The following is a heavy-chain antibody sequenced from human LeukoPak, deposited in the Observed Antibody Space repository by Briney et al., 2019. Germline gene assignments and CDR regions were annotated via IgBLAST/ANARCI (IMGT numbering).Heavy chain of an antibody. CDR1: GFTFDDYA. CDR3: ATPAADNY. Sequence: GGSLRLSCAASGFTFDDYAMHWVRQAPGKGLEWVSGISWNSGSIGYADSVKGRFTISRDNAKNSLYLQMNSLRAEDTALYYCATPAADNYWGQGTLVTVSS. D-gene: IGHD6-13*01. J-gene: IGHJ4*02. V-gene: IGHV3-9*01. CDR2: ISWNSGSI.